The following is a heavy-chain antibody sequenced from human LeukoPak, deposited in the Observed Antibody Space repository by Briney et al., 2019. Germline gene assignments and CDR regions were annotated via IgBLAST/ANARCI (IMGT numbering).Heavy chain of an antibody. Sequence: NASETLSLTCTVSGGSISSSNYYWGWIRQPPGKGLEWIGSIYYSGSTYYNPSLKSRVTISVDTSKNQFSLKLSSVTAADTAVYYCARVPPIAVAGTWGGYWGQGTLVTVSS. CDR3: ARVPPIAVAGTWGGY. V-gene: IGHV4-39*07. CDR1: GGSISSSNYY. J-gene: IGHJ4*02. CDR2: IYYSGST. D-gene: IGHD6-19*01.